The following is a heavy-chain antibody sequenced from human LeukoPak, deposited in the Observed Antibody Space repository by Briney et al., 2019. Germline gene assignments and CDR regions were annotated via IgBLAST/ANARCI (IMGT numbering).Heavy chain of an antibody. CDR2: IIPILGIA. J-gene: IGHJ3*02. CDR3: ARDPKGIESGHGSDI. CDR1: GGTFSSYT. Sequence: ASVKVSCKASGGTFSSYTISWVRQAPGQGLEWMGRIIPILGIANYAQKFQGRVTITADKSTSTAYMELSSLRSEDTAVYYCARDPKGIESGHGSDIWGQGTMVTVSS. V-gene: IGHV1-69*04. D-gene: IGHD1-26*01.